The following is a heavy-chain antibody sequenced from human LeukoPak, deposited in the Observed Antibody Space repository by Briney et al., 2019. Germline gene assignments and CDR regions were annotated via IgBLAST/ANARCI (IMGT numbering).Heavy chain of an antibody. CDR1: GFTFSSYA. J-gene: IGHJ4*02. CDR2: ISGSGGST. D-gene: IGHD1-14*01. Sequence: QAGGSLRLSCAASGFTFSSYAMSWVRQAPGKGLEWVSAISGSGGSTYYADSVKGRFTISRDNSKNTLYLQMNSLRVEDTAVYYCAKDLSVRNQFDYWGQGTLVTVSS. V-gene: IGHV3-23*01. CDR3: AKDLSVRNQFDY.